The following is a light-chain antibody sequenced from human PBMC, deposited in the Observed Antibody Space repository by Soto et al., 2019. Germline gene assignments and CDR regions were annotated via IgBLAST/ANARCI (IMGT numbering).Light chain of an antibody. Sequence: QSVLTQTASVSGSPGQTITISCTGTSSDVGGYNYVSWYQQHPGKAPILMINAVSNRSSGVSNRFSDSKSGNTASLTISGLQAEDEADYYCSSYTSSSTLRVFGGGTKLTVL. V-gene: IGLV2-14*01. J-gene: IGLJ2*01. CDR1: SSDVGGYNY. CDR3: SSYTSSSTLRV. CDR2: AVS.